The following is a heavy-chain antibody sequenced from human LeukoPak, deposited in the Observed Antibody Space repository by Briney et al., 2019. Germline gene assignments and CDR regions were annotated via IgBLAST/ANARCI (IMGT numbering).Heavy chain of an antibody. D-gene: IGHD6-6*01. CDR3: VRDGPGGIEARKRYYGMDV. V-gene: IGHV3-7*05. J-gene: IGHJ6*02. Sequence: GGSLRLSCAASGFTFSIYWMSWVRQAPGKGLEWVASINQDGSEKYYVDSVKGGCTISRDNAKTSLYLQMSSLRAEDAAAYYCVRDGPGGIEARKRYYGMDVWGQGTTVSVSS. CDR2: INQDGSEK. CDR1: GFTFSIYW.